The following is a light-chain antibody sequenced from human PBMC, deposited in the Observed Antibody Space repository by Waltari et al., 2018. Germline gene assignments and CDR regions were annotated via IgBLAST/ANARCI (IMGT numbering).Light chain of an antibody. CDR1: PKDVDGHKC. V-gene: IGLV2-14*03. Sequence: QSALTQPASVSGSPGQSITISCSGIPKDVDGHKCVSWYQHHPGKAPKLIIYDVTNRPSGVTNRFSGSKSGNTASLSISGLRAEDEAVYHCCTCTSSSSYVFGGGTKVTVL. J-gene: IGLJ2*01. CDR3: CTCTSSSSYV. CDR2: DVT.